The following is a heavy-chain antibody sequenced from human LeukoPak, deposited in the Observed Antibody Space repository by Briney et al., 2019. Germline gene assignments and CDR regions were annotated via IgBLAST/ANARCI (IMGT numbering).Heavy chain of an antibody. Sequence: GGSLRLSCAASGFTFSSYAMHWVRQAPGKGLEWVAVISYDGSNKYYADSVKGRFTISRDNSKNTLYLQMNSLRAEDTAVYYCARDQYSSSWGCFDYWGQGTLVTVSS. CDR1: GFTFSSYA. J-gene: IGHJ4*02. CDR3: ARDQYSSSWGCFDY. CDR2: ISYDGSNK. V-gene: IGHV3-30-3*01. D-gene: IGHD6-13*01.